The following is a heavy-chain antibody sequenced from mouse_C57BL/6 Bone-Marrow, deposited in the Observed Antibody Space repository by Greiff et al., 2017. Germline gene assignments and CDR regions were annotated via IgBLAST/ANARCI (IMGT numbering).Heavy chain of an antibody. CDR3: ARGRDY. CDR1: GFTFSSYA. V-gene: IGHV5-4*03. CDR2: ISDGGSYT. J-gene: IGHJ2*01. Sequence: EVMLVEPGGGLVKPGGSLKLSCAASGFTFSSYAMSWVRQTPEKRLEWVATISDGGSYTYYPDNVKGRFTISRDNAKNNLYLQMSHLKSEDTAMYYCARGRDYWGQGTALTVTS.